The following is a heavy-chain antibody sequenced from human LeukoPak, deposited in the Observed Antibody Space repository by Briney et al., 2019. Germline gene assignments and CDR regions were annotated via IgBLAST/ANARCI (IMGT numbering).Heavy chain of an antibody. J-gene: IGHJ6*02. CDR3: ARGGLSDTALDYGDYDFVNYYYYGMDV. CDR1: GFSFSDYY. Sequence: GGSLRLSCTASGFSFSDYYMSWIRQAPGKGLEWVSYITSSGSTMSYADSVKGRFTISRDNTKNSLYLQMNSLRAEDTAVYYCARGGLSDTALDYGDYDFVNYYYYGMDVWGQGTTVTVSS. V-gene: IGHV3-11*01. CDR2: ITSSGSTM. D-gene: IGHD4-17*01.